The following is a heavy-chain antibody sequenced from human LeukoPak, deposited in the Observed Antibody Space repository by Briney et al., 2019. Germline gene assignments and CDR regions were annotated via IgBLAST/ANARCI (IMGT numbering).Heavy chain of an antibody. D-gene: IGHD3-22*01. CDR1: GGSISSYY. CDR2: IYYSGST. V-gene: IGHV4-59*01. J-gene: IGHJ4*02. Sequence: KPSETLSLTCTVSGGSISSYYWSWIRQPPGKGLEWIGYIYYSGSTTYNPSLKSRVTISVDTSKNQFSLNLSSVTAADTAVYYCARGPYYYDSSGYVDYWGQGTLVTVSS. CDR3: ARGPYYYDSSGYVDY.